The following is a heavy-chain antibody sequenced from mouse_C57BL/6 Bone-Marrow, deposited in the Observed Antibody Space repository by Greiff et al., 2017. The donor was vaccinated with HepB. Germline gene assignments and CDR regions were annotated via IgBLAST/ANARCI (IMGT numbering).Heavy chain of an antibody. D-gene: IGHD2-2*01. CDR1: GYTFTDYY. Sequence: QVQLQQSGAELVRPGASVKLSCKASGYTFTDYYINWVKQRPGQGLEWIARIYPGSGNTYYNEKFKGKATLTAEKSSSTAYMQLSSLTSEDSAVYFCARWLPYVDYWGQGTTLTVSS. CDR3: ARWLPYVDY. CDR2: IYPGSGNT. V-gene: IGHV1-76*01. J-gene: IGHJ2*01.